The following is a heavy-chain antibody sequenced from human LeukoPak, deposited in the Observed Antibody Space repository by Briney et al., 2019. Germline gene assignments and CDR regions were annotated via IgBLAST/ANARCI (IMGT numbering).Heavy chain of an antibody. Sequence: GRSLRLSCAASGFTFSSYAMHWVRQAPGKGLEWVAVRSYDGSNKYYADSVKGRFTISRDNSKNTLYLQMNSLRAEDAAEYYCARDYFSPQFSFYFYMDVWGKGTTVTVSS. CDR1: GFTFSSYA. J-gene: IGHJ6*03. V-gene: IGHV3-30*01. CDR2: RSYDGSNK. D-gene: IGHD3-3*01. CDR3: ARDYFSPQFSFYFYMDV.